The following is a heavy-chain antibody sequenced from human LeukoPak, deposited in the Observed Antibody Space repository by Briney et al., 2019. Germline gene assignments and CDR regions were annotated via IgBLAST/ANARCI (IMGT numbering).Heavy chain of an antibody. CDR2: SFHTGNT. Sequence: PSETLSLTCTVSGDSITTYYWSWLRQPPGKGLEWIVYSFHTGNTNYNPSLESRVAISIDTSRNHLSLRLTFVTAADTAIYYCARAIGVGSFDAFDIWGQGAKVAVSS. CDR1: GDSITTYY. V-gene: IGHV4-59*12. D-gene: IGHD3-3*01. CDR3: ARAIGVGSFDAFDI. J-gene: IGHJ3*02.